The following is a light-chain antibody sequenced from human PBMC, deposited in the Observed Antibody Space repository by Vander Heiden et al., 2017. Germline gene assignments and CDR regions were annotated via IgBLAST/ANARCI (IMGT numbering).Light chain of an antibody. CDR2: GAS. CDR3: QQYGSSLFT. J-gene: IGKJ3*01. Sequence: ELVLTQSPGTLSVSPGERATLSCRASQSVSSSYLAWYQQKPGQAPRLLIYGASSRATGIPDRCSGSGSGTDFTLTISRLEPEDFAVYYCQQYGSSLFTFGPGTKVDIK. CDR1: QSVSSSY. V-gene: IGKV3-20*01.